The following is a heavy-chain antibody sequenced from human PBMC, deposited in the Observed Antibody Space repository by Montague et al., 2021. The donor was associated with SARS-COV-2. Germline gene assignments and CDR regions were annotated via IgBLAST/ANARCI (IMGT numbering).Heavy chain of an antibody. CDR3: AKGFTYYFASGGYPNYFDP. CDR1: GFPFLSYA. D-gene: IGHD3-10*01. Sequence: SLRLSCAASGFPFLSYAMIWVRPAPGKGLEWVSTISSTGGSTYYADSVKGRFIISRDNSRNTVYMQMNNLRAEDTAVYYCAKGFTYYFASGGYPNYFDPWGQGTLVSVSS. J-gene: IGHJ5*02. V-gene: IGHV3-23*01. CDR2: ISSTGGST.